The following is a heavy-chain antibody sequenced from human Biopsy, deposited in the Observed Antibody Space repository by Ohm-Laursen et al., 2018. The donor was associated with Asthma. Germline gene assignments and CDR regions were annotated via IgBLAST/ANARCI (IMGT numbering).Heavy chain of an antibody. D-gene: IGHD2-2*01. CDR1: AATFNTYV. Sequence: WVSLSCHSHAATFNTYVIGFVRQAPRQWLEWMGGLYFVVGTTPYTQKFQDRVTITADDCTSTVFMELSSLRSEDTAVYYCVRKAGSCISRTCYSLDFWGQGTLVTVSS. V-gene: IGHV1-69*01. CDR3: VRKAGSCISRTCYSLDF. J-gene: IGHJ4*02. CDR2: LYFVVGTT.